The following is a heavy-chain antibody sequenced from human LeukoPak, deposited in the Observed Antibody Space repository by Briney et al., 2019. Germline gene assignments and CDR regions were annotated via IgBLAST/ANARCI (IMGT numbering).Heavy chain of an antibody. CDR1: GFTFSSYS. D-gene: IGHD6-19*01. J-gene: IGHJ4*02. CDR2: ISSSGSTI. V-gene: IGHV3-48*04. CDR3: ARSIAVAGKSDY. Sequence: GGSLRLSCAASGFTFSSYSMNWVRQAPGKGLEWVSYISSSGSTIYYADSVKGRFTISRDNAKNSLYLQMNSLRAEDTAVYYCARSIAVAGKSDYWGQGTLVTVSS.